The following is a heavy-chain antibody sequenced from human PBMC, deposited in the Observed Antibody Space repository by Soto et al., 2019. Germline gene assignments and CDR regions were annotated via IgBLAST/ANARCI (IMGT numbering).Heavy chain of an antibody. Sequence: QVQLQQWGAGLLKPSETLSLTCAVYGGSFSGYYWSWIRQPPGKGLEWIGEINHSGSTNYNPSLKSQVTISVDTSKNQFSLKLSSVTAADTAVYYCARGGPYYYDSSGYSYYFDYWGQGTLVTVSS. CDR3: ARGGPYYYDSSGYSYYFDY. CDR1: GGSFSGYY. J-gene: IGHJ4*02. CDR2: INHSGST. D-gene: IGHD3-22*01. V-gene: IGHV4-34*01.